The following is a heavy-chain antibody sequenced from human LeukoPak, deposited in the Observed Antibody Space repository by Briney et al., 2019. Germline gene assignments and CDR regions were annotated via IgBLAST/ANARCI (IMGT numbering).Heavy chain of an antibody. Sequence: ASVKVSCKASGYTFTSYGISWVRQAPGQGLEWMGWISAYNGNTNYAQKLQGRVTMTTDTSTSTAYMGLRSLRSDDTAVYYCARDLSKHIVVVTAIPPDYWGQGTLVTVSS. J-gene: IGHJ4*02. D-gene: IGHD2-21*02. CDR3: ARDLSKHIVVVTAIPPDY. V-gene: IGHV1-18*01. CDR1: GYTFTSYG. CDR2: ISAYNGNT.